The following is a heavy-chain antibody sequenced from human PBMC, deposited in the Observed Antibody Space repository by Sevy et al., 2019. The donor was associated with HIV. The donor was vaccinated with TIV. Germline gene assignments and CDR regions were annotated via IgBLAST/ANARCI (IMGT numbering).Heavy chain of an antibody. J-gene: IGHJ4*02. V-gene: IGHV3-30-3*01. CDR3: ASAPTYSSSCDY. Sequence: GGSLRLSCAASGFTFSSYAMHWVRQAPGKGLEWVAVISYDGSNKYYADSVKGRFTISRDNSKNTLYLQMNSLRAEDTAVYYCASAPTYSSSCDYWGQGTLVTVSS. CDR1: GFTFSSYA. D-gene: IGHD6-6*01. CDR2: ISYDGSNK.